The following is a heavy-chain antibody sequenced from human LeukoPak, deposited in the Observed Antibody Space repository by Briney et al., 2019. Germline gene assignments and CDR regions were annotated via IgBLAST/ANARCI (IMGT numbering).Heavy chain of an antibody. CDR3: AKTVHYYYDSSGSLVFWFDP. D-gene: IGHD3-22*01. Sequence: GGSLRLSRAASGFTFSGSALHWVRQASGKGLEWVGRIRSTANGYATAYAASVKGRFTISRDDSKNTLYLQMNSLRAEDTAVYYCAKTVHYYYDSSGSLVFWFDPWGQGTLVTVSS. J-gene: IGHJ5*02. CDR1: GFTFSGSA. V-gene: IGHV3-73*01. CDR2: IRSTANGYAT.